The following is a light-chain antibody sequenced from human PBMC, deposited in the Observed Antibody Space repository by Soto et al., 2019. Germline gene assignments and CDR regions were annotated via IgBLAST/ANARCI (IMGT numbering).Light chain of an antibody. CDR2: DGS. CDR1: SSYVGSHNL. Sequence: QSALTQPASVSGSPGQSITISCTGISSYVGSHNLVSWYQQHPGKVPNLIIYDGSERPSGISKRFTGSEYGNTASLTISGLQAEDEDDYYCCSAVGRSIVVFGGGTKLTVL. J-gene: IGLJ2*01. CDR3: CSAVGRSIVV. V-gene: IGLV2-23*01.